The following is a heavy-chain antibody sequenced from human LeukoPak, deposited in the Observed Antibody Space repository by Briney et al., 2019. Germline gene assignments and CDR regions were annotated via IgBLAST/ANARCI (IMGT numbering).Heavy chain of an antibody. Sequence: SETLSLTCAVYGGSFSGYYWSRIRQPPGKGLEWIGQITYGGKTKYNPSLKSRVTISIDTSKNQVSLKLHSVTAADTAVYYCARRRDTAALFYRYYYLDVWGKGTTVTISS. CDR2: ITYGGKT. J-gene: IGHJ6*03. V-gene: IGHV4-34*01. CDR3: ARRRDTAALFYRYYYLDV. CDR1: GGSFSGYY. D-gene: IGHD2-2*01.